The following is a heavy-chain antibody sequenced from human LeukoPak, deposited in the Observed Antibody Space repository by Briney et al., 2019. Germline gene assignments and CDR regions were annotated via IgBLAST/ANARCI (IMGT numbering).Heavy chain of an antibody. J-gene: IGHJ4*02. Sequence: GASVKVSCKASGYTFSDYYIHWVRQAPGQGLEWMGWINPKRGGTNYAQNFQGRVTMTRDTSISTAYMDLSNLRSDDTAVYFCARVGVGFSSGWYVMWGQGTLVTVSS. D-gene: IGHD6-13*01. CDR1: GYTFSDYY. CDR3: ARVGVGFSSGWYVM. CDR2: INPKRGGT. V-gene: IGHV1-2*02.